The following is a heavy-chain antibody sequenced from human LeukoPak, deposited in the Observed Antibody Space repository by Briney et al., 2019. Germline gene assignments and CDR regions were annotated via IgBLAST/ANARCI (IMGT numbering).Heavy chain of an antibody. D-gene: IGHD3-3*01. V-gene: IGHV4-59*11. CDR2: ISYIGST. J-gene: IGHJ5*02. CDR1: ADSFSSHY. CDR3: ARGVGHYYDFWSGYPNWFDP. Sequence: SETLSLTCAVSADSFSSHYWTWIRQPPGKGLEWIGYISYIGSTNYNPSLKSRVTISVDTSKNQFSLKLSSVTAADTAVYYCARGVGHYYDFWSGYPNWFDPWGQGTLVTVSS.